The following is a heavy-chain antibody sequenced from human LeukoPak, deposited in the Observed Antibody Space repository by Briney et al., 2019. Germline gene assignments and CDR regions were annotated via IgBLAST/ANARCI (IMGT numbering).Heavy chain of an antibody. J-gene: IGHJ4*02. V-gene: IGHV4-59*01. D-gene: IGHD1-26*01. CDR3: AREVGATHY. CDR2: IYYSGIT. CDR1: GGSISSYY. Sequence: SGTLSLTCTVSGGSISSYYWSWIRQSPGKGLEWIGYIYYSGITNYNPSLKNRGTISVDTSKNQFSLELRSVTTADTAVYYCAREVGATHYWGQGTLVTVSS.